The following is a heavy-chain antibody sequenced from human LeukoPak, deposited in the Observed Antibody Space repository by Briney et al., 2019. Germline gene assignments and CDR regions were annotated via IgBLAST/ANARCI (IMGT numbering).Heavy chain of an antibody. V-gene: IGHV5-51*01. CDR3: ARLYYNGMDV. J-gene: IGHJ6*02. CDR2: IYPGDSDT. Sequence: GESLKISCKGSGYTYPSYWIGWVRQMPGKGLEWMGIIYPGDSDTSYSPSFQGQVTISADMSISTAYLHWSSLKASDTAMYYCARLYYNGMDVWGQGTTVTASS. CDR1: GYTYPSYW.